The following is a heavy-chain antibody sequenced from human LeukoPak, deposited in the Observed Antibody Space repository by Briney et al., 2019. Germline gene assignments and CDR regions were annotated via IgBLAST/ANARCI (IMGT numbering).Heavy chain of an antibody. D-gene: IGHD6-19*01. CDR1: GYTFTGYY. CDR3: ASYPRYSSSPPFDY. CDR2: INPNSGGT. J-gene: IGHJ4*02. Sequence: GASVKVCCKASGYTFTGYYMDWVRQAPGQGLEWMGWINPNSGGTNYAQKFQGRVTMTMDTTIGTAYMELSRLTSDDTAVYFCASYPRYSSSPPFDYWGQGTLVTVSS. V-gene: IGHV1-2*02.